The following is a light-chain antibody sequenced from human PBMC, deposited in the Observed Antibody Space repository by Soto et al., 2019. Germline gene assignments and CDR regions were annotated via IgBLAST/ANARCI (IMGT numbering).Light chain of an antibody. CDR3: QHCSVSLCI. CDR1: QSINNS. Sequence: DIQMTQSPSTLTASVGDRVTINCRASQSINNSLAWYQQKSGSAPKLLISDASNLASGVPSRFSGSGSGTDFTLTFTSLEPDDFATYYCQHCSVSLCIFAQGTKLEIK. J-gene: IGKJ2*04. V-gene: IGKV1-5*01. CDR2: DAS.